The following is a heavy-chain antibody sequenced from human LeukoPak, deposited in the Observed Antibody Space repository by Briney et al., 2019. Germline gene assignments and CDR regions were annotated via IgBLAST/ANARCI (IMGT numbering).Heavy chain of an antibody. CDR1: GFTFNTYA. CDR3: ARSPEGVRILGIVH. CDR2: ISYDGSKE. V-gene: IGHV3-30-3*01. Sequence: PGRSLRLSCAASGFTFNTYAMNWVRQAPGKGLEWVAVISYDGSKEKYAESVRGRFSISRDNSNNMVFLQMNSLRNGDTAVYFCARSPEGVRILGIVHWGQGTLVTVSS. J-gene: IGHJ4*02. D-gene: IGHD2/OR15-2a*01.